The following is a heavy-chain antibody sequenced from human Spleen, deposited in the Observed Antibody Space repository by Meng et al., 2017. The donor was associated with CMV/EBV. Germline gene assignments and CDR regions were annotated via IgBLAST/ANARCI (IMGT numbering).Heavy chain of an antibody. Sequence: QLQESSPGLVKPSQTLSLTCPGPGGSISSGDYYWSWIRQPPGKGLEWIGYIYYSGSTYYNPSLKSRVTISVDTSKNQFSLKLSSVTAADTAVYYCASGSSGYYYVYWGQGTLVTVSS. V-gene: IGHV4-30-4*08. J-gene: IGHJ4*02. D-gene: IGHD3-22*01. CDR1: GGSISSGDYY. CDR2: IYYSGST. CDR3: ASGSSGYYYVY.